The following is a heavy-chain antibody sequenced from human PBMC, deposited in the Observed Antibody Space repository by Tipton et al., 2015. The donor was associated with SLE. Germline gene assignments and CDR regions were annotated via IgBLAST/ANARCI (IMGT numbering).Heavy chain of an antibody. CDR2: IYYTGSA. Sequence: TLSLTCAVSGGSISGYYWSWIRQPPGKELEWIGYIYYTGSANYNPSLKSRVTISGDTSKNQFSLKLSSVTAADTAVYYCASPGIAVAFDYWGQGTLVTVSS. V-gene: IGHV4-59*12. CDR3: ASPGIAVAFDY. J-gene: IGHJ4*02. CDR1: GGSISGYY. D-gene: IGHD6-19*01.